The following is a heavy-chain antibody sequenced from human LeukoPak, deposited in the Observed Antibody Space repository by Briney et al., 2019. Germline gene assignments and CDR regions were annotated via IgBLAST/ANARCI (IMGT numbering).Heavy chain of an antibody. CDR3: AKIEVYSGTYRGFFES. D-gene: IGHD1-26*01. CDR1: GFTFSSYA. CDR2: ISGRGAST. J-gene: IGHJ4*02. V-gene: IGHV3-23*01. Sequence: PGGSLRLSCAASGFTFSSYAMSWVRQAPGKGLEWVSAISGRGASTYYADSVRGRFTISRDNSKDTLYPQMNSLRAEDTAVYYCAKIEVYSGTYRGFFESWGQGTLVTVSS.